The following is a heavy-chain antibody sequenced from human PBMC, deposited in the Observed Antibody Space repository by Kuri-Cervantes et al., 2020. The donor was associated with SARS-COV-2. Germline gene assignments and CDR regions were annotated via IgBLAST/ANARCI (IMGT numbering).Heavy chain of an antibody. CDR2: VYHGGGT. CDR3: ARDQDYGDYVEVGWFDP. J-gene: IGHJ5*02. CDR1: GYSISNGYY. Sequence: SQTLSLTCAVSGYSISNGYYWGWIRQPPGKGLEWIGSVYHGGGTYYNPSLKSRVAISVDTSKNHFSLKLSSVTAADTAVYYCARDQDYGDYVEVGWFDPWGQGTLVTVSS. V-gene: IGHV4-38-2*02. D-gene: IGHD4-17*01.